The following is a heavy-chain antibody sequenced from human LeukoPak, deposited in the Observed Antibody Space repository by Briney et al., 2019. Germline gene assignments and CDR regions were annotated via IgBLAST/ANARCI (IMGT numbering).Heavy chain of an antibody. CDR3: ARGYSSSSLGWFDP. D-gene: IGHD6-6*01. Sequence: SETLSLSCTVSGGSISTYYWNWIRLPPGKGLEWIGYIYYSGSTNYNPSLKSRVTISVDTSKNQFSLKLSSVTAADTAVYYCARGYSSSSLGWFDPWGQGTLVTVSS. CDR1: GGSISTYY. V-gene: IGHV4-59*01. J-gene: IGHJ5*02. CDR2: IYYSGST.